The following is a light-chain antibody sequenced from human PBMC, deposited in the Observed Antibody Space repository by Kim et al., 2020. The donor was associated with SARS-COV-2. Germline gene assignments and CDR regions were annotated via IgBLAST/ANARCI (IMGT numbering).Light chain of an antibody. CDR1: QDIRND. CDR2: GAS. Sequence: AAGGDGVTITCRASQDIRNDLGWYQQNPGRAPKRLIYGASSLQSGVPSRFSGSGSGTEFTLTISSVQPEDFATYFCLQHSTYPITFGQGTRLEIK. J-gene: IGKJ5*01. V-gene: IGKV1-17*01. CDR3: LQHSTYPIT.